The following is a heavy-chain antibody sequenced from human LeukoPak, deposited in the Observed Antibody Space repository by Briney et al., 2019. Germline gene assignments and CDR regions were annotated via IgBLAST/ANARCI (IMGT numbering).Heavy chain of an antibody. CDR2: INPSGGST. V-gene: IGHV1-46*01. CDR3: ARDLVRYYDSSGYYSLHY. Sequence: GASVKVSCKASGDTFTSYYMHWVRQAPGQGLEWMGIINPSGGSTSYAQKFQGRVTMTRDTSTSTVYMELSSLRSEDTAVYYCARDLVRYYDSSGYYSLHYWGQGTLVTVSS. J-gene: IGHJ4*02. CDR1: GDTFTSYY. D-gene: IGHD3-22*01.